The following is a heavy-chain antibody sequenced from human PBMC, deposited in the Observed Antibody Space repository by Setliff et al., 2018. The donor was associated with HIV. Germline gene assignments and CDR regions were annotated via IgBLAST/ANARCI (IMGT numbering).Heavy chain of an antibody. CDR1: GDSISSGGFY. Sequence: SETLSLTCTVSGDSISSGGFYCNWFRQYPEKGLEWIGWIHYSGRTNFNPSLRSRATISFDTSKNQFSLNLTSVTAADTAVYYCARAPFRGGSFGWFDPWGQGTLVNVSS. V-gene: IGHV4-31*03. CDR2: IHYSGRT. J-gene: IGHJ5*02. CDR3: ARAPFRGGSFGWFDP. D-gene: IGHD2-15*01.